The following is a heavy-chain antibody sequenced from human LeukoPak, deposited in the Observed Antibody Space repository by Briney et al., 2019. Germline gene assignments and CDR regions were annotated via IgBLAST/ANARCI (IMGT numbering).Heavy chain of an antibody. CDR3: ALIAAAGDDAFDI. D-gene: IGHD6-13*01. V-gene: IGHV3-9*03. CDR1: GFTFDDYA. J-gene: IGHJ3*02. Sequence: PGGSLRLSCAASGFTFDDYAMHWVRQAPGKGLEWVSGISWNSGSIGYADSVKGRFTISRDNAKNSLYLQMNSLRAEDMALYYCALIAAAGDDAFDIWGQGTMVTVSS. CDR2: ISWNSGSI.